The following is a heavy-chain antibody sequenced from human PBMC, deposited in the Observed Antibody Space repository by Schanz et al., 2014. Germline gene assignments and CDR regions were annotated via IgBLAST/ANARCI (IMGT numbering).Heavy chain of an antibody. CDR1: GFTFSSYS. CDR3: AKGRFGELSAFDI. J-gene: IGHJ3*02. D-gene: IGHD3-10*01. CDR2: IGNGGVTI. Sequence: EVQLVESGGGLVQPGGSLRLSCAASGFTFSSYSMNWVRQVPGRGLEWVSYIGNGGVTIYYADSVKGRFTISRDNSKNTLYLQMNSLRAEDTAVYYCAKGRFGELSAFDIWGQGTMVTVSS. V-gene: IGHV3-48*01.